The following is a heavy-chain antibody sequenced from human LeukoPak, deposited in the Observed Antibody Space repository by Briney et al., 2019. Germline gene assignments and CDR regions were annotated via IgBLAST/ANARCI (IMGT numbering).Heavy chain of an antibody. CDR2: ISSSSSYI. D-gene: IGHD3-9*01. V-gene: IGHV3-21*01. CDR1: GYIFNSYS. J-gene: IGHJ4*02. Sequence: GGSLTLSCAPSGYIFNSYSMNWVRQAPGKELEWCSSISSSSSYIYYADSVKGRFTISRDNAKNSLYLQMNSLRAEDTAVYYCARDILTGSRPFPFDYWGQGALVTVSS. CDR3: ARDILTGSRPFPFDY.